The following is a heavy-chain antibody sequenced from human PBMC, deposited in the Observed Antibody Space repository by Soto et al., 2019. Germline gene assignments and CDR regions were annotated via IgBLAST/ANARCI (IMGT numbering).Heavy chain of an antibody. CDR1: GYTFTNYG. CDR3: AKDFEAAYCSESSGYWGAFDI. J-gene: IGHJ3*02. CDR2: ISVYTGNT. D-gene: IGHD3-22*01. Sequence: ASVKVSCKASGYTFTNYGINWVRQAPGQGLEWMGWISVYTGNTNYAQKFQGRVTMTTDTSTRTVFMELRTLRSDDTAVYYCAKDFEAAYCSESSGYWGAFDIWGQGTMVTVSS. V-gene: IGHV1-18*01.